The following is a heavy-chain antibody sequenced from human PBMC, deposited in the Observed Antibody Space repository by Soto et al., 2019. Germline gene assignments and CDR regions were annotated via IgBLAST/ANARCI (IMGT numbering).Heavy chain of an antibody. J-gene: IGHJ6*02. V-gene: IGHV4-30-4*01. CDR3: ARDLWVEPELYYYGMDV. CDR1: GDSISSADYY. CDR2: IFYSGTT. D-gene: IGHD1-1*01. Sequence: SETLSLTCTVSGDSISSADYYWSWIRQTPGKGLEWIGHIFYSGTTYYSPSLKSRLTISVDTSKNHFSLRLTSVTAADTAVYYCARDLWVEPELYYYGMDVWGQGTTVTVSS.